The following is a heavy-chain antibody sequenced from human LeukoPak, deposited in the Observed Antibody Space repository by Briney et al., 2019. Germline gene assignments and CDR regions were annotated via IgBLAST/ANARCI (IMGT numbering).Heavy chain of an antibody. Sequence: GGSLRLSCAASGFTFSSYAMHWVRQAPGKGPEWVAVISYDGSNKYYADSVKGRFTISRDNSKNTLCLQMNSLRAEDTAVYYCARDPMVRGYYFDYWGQGTLVTVSS. D-gene: IGHD3-10*01. CDR3: ARDPMVRGYYFDY. V-gene: IGHV3-30-3*01. J-gene: IGHJ4*02. CDR1: GFTFSSYA. CDR2: ISYDGSNK.